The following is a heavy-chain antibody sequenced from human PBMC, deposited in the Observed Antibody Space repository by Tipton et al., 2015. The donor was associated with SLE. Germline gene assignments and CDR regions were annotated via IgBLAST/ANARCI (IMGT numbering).Heavy chain of an antibody. V-gene: IGHV4-30-4*01. CDR2: ISDNGIT. D-gene: IGHD2-2*01. Sequence: TLSLTCTVSGGSIISGDYFWTWIRQPPGKGLEWIGYISDNGITYYSPSLKSRVTISVDTSKNQFSLKLSSVTAADTALYYCARENCRSSSCQFDPWGQGTLVTVSS. CDR3: ARENCRSSSCQFDP. CDR1: GGSIISGDYF. J-gene: IGHJ5*02.